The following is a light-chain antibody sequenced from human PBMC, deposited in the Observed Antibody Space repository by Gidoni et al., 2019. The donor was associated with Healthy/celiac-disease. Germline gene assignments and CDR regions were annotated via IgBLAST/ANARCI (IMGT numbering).Light chain of an antibody. J-gene: IGKJ1*01. V-gene: IGKV1-39*01. CDR2: AAS. CDR3: QQSYSTVWT. Sequence: DIQMPQSPSSLSASVGDRVTITCRASQSISSYLNWYQQKPGKAPKLLIYAASSLQSGVPSRFSGSGSGTDFTLTISSLQPEDFATYYCQQSYSTVWTFGQGTKVEIK. CDR1: QSISSY.